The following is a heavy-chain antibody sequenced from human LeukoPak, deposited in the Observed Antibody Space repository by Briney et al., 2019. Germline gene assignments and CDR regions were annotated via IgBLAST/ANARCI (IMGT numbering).Heavy chain of an antibody. CDR1: GDSINSSTYR. CDR2: IYYIGSP. J-gene: IGHJ4*02. Sequence: SETLSLTCTVSGDSINSSTYRWGWIRQPPGKGLEWIGSIYYIGSPYYNPSLKSRVTSSVDTSKNQFSLKLTSVTAADTATYYCARLRLGEWIDDWGKGTLVTVSS. D-gene: IGHD3-16*01. V-gene: IGHV4-39*01. CDR3: ARLRLGEWIDD.